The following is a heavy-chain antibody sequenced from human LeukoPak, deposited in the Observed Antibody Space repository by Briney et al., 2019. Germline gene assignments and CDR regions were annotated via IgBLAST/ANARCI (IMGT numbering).Heavy chain of an antibody. CDR1: GGSISTYY. J-gene: IGHJ4*02. CDR3: ARGDDYKSTLFDY. Sequence: SETLSLTCTVSGGSISTYYWNWLRQPPGKGLEWIGYISYSGSTNYNPSLKSRVTISVDTSKKQFSLKLRSAAAADTAVYYCARGDDYKSTLFDYWGQGTLVTVSS. CDR2: ISYSGST. D-gene: IGHD5-12*01. V-gene: IGHV4-59*01.